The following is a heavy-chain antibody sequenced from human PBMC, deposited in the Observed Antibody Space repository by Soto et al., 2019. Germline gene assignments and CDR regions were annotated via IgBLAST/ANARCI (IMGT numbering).Heavy chain of an antibody. CDR2: VYYSGNT. V-gene: IGHV4-59*08. CDR1: GGSINNFF. Sequence: QMQLQESGPGLVKPSETLSLTCIVSGGSINNFFWSWIRQPPGKGLEWIGNVYYSGNTNYNPSLKTRVTISIDTTKNRFSLKLSSVTAADTAVYYCARGVSGSTDYWGQGTLVTVSS. D-gene: IGHD3-3*01. CDR3: ARGVSGSTDY. J-gene: IGHJ4*02.